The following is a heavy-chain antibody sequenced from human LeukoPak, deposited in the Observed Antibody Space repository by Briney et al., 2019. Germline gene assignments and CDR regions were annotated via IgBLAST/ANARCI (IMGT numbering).Heavy chain of an antibody. CDR1: GYSFTDYW. CDR3: ARHESNGCIASAFDY. CDR2: IYPGDSDT. Sequence: GESLKISCKGSGYSFTDYWIAWVRQMPGKGLEWLGIIYPGDSDTRYSPSFHGHVTISADKSISTAYLHWSSLKASDTAMYYCARHESNGCIASAFDYWGQGTLVTVSS. D-gene: IGHD3-3*02. V-gene: IGHV5-51*01. J-gene: IGHJ4*02.